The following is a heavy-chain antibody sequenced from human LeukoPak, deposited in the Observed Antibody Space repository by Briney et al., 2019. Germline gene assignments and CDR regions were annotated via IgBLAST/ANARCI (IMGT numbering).Heavy chain of an antibody. CDR1: GFTFSSYG. D-gene: IGHD4-17*01. V-gene: IGHV3-30*18. CDR3: AKVPTSTVTTGYFDY. CDR2: ISYDGSNK. Sequence: PGGSLRLSCAASGFTFSSYGMHWVRQAPGKGLEWVAVISYDGSNKYYADSVKGRFTISRDNSKNTLYLQMNSLRAEDAAVYYCAKVPTSTVTTGYFDYWGQGTLVTVSS. J-gene: IGHJ4*02.